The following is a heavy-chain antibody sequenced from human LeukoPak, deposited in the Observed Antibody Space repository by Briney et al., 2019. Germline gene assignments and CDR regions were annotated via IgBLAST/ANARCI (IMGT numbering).Heavy chain of an antibody. CDR2: IYHSGST. CDR3: TRDPYGGNSHEDPYYYGMDV. CDR1: GGSISSSNW. V-gene: IGHV4-4*02. D-gene: IGHD4-23*01. Sequence: SETLSLTCAVSGGSISSSNWWSWVRQPPGKGLEWIGEIYHSGSTNHNPSLKSRVTISVDKSKNQFSLKLSSVTAADTAVYYCTRDPYGGNSHEDPYYYGMDVWGQGTTVTVSS. J-gene: IGHJ6*02.